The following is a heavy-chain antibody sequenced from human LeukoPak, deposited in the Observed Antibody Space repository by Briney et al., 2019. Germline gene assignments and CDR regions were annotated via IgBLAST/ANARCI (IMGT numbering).Heavy chain of an antibody. D-gene: IGHD3-3*01. V-gene: IGHV5-51*01. CDR1: GYRFTKSW. Sequence: GESLKISCKASGYRFTKSWIGWVRQMPGKGLEWLGIIYPDDSRTRYSPSFQGQVTVSADKSSSTAYLQWSSLKASDTAMYYCARHALSGSYSYMDVWGKGTTVTVSS. CDR3: ARHALSGSYSYMDV. J-gene: IGHJ6*03. CDR2: IYPDDSRT.